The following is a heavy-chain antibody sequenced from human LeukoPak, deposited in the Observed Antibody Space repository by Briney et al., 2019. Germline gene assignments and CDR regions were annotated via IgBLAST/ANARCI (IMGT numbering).Heavy chain of an antibody. D-gene: IGHD3-22*01. CDR2: ISGSGGST. V-gene: IGHV3-23*01. J-gene: IGHJ5*02. Sequence: GGSLRLSCAASGFTFSSYAMSWVRQAPGKGLEWVSAISGSGGSTYYADSVKGRFTISRDNPKNTLYLQMNSLRAEDTAVYYCAARRHYYDSSGYYFDPWGQGTLVTVSS. CDR1: GFTFSSYA. CDR3: AARRHYYDSSGYYFDP.